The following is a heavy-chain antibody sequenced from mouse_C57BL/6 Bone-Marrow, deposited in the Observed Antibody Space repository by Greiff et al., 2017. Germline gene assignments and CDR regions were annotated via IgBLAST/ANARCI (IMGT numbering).Heavy chain of an antibody. V-gene: IGHV1-74*01. CDR3: AMKYDYGWYFDV. J-gene: IGHJ1*03. CDR1: GYTFTSYW. Sequence: VQLQQSGAELVRPGASVKVSCKASGYTFTSYWMHWVKQRPGQGLEWIGRIHPSASDTNYNQKFKGKATLTVDKSSSTAYMQLSSLTSEDSAVYYCAMKYDYGWYFDVWGTGNTVTVSA. CDR2: IHPSASDT. D-gene: IGHD2-4*01.